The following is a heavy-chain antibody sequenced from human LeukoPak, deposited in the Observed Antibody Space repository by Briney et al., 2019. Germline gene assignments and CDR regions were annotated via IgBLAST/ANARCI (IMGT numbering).Heavy chain of an antibody. CDR3: ARSPYYYDSSGYYDY. CDR1: GGSSSGYY. V-gene: IGHV4-34*01. D-gene: IGHD3-22*01. CDR2: INHSGST. Sequence: SETLSVTCAVYGGSSSGYYWSWIRQPPGKGLEWIGEINHSGSTNYNPSLKSRVTISVDTSKNQFSLKLSSVTAADTAVYYCARSPYYYDSSGYYDYWGQGTLVTVSS. J-gene: IGHJ4*02.